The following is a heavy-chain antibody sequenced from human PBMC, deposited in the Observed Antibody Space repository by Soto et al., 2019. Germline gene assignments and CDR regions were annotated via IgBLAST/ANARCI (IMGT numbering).Heavy chain of an antibody. V-gene: IGHV4-34*01. J-gene: IGHJ3*02. D-gene: IGHD1-7*01. CDR2: INHSGST. Sequence: SETLSLTCAVYGGSFSGYYWSWIRQPPGKGLEWIGEINHSGSTNYNPSLKSRVTISVDTSKNQFSLKLSSVTAADTAVYYCARGRQLELRRAFDIWGQGTMVTVSS. CDR3: ARGRQLELRRAFDI. CDR1: GGSFSGYY.